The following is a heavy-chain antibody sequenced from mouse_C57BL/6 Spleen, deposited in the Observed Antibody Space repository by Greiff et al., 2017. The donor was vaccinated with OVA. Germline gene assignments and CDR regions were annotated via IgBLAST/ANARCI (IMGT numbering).Heavy chain of an antibody. CDR1: GYTFTSYW. Sequence: QVQLQQSGAELVMPGASVKLSCKASGYTFTSYWMHWVKQRPGQGLEWIGEIDPSDSYTNYNQKFKGKSTLTVDKSFSTAYMQLSSLTSEDSAVYYCALGPLYYGAWFAYWGQGTLVTVSA. D-gene: IGHD2-1*01. J-gene: IGHJ3*01. CDR3: ALGPLYYGAWFAY. CDR2: IDPSDSYT. V-gene: IGHV1-69*01.